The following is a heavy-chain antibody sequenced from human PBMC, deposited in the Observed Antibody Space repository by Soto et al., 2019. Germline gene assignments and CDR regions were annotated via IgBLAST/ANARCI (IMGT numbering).Heavy chain of an antibody. J-gene: IGHJ6*02. Sequence: ASVKVSCKASGYTFTSYAMHWVRLAPGQRLEWMGWINAGNGNTKYSQKFQGRVTITRDTSASTAYMELSSVTAADTAVYYCARDRIRYGMDVWGQGTTVTVSS. D-gene: IGHD2-15*01. CDR1: GYTFTSYA. V-gene: IGHV1-3*01. CDR2: INAGNGNT. CDR3: ARDRIRYGMDV.